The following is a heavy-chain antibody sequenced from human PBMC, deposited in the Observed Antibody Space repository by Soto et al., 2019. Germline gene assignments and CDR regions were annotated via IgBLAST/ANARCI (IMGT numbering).Heavy chain of an antibody. CDR1: GGSIRSYY. CDR3: ARDLWGYCGTDCYPLDV. V-gene: IGHV4-59*01. J-gene: IGHJ6*02. D-gene: IGHD2-21*02. CDR2: LYNSGST. Sequence: SETLSLTCTVSGGSIRSYYWSWIRQAPGEGLEWIGYLYNSGSTVYNPSLKSRVTISVDTSKNQFSLKLNSVTAADTAVYYCARDLWGYCGTDCYPLDVWGQGTTVTVSS.